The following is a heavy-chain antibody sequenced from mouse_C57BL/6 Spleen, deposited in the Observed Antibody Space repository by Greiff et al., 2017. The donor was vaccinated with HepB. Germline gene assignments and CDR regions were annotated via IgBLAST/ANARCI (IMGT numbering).Heavy chain of an antibody. J-gene: IGHJ2*01. Sequence: QVQLKQSGPELVKPGASVKISCKASGYAFSSSWMNWVKQRPGKGLEWIGRIYPGDGDTNYNGKFKGKATLTADKSSSTAYMQLSSLTSEDSAVYFCATYSNYGYYFDYCGQGTTLTVSS. D-gene: IGHD2-5*01. CDR1: GYAFSSSW. V-gene: IGHV1-82*01. CDR2: IYPGDGDT. CDR3: ATYSNYGYYFDY.